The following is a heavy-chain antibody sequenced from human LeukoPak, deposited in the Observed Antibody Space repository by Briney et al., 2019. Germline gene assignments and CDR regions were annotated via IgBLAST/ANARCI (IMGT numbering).Heavy chain of an antibody. CDR3: ARGGYDGMYYYDSSGYYYFDY. CDR1: GGTFSSYA. CDR2: IIPIFGTA. Sequence: ASVKVSCKASGGTFSSYAISWVRQAPGQGLGWMGGIIPIFGTANYAQKFQGRVTITTDESTSTAYMELSSLRSEDTAVYYCARGGYDGMYYYDSSGYYYFDYWGQGTLVTVSS. J-gene: IGHJ4*02. D-gene: IGHD3-22*01. V-gene: IGHV1-69*05.